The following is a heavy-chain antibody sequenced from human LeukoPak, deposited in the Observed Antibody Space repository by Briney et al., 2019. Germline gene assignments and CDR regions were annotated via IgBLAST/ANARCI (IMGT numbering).Heavy chain of an antibody. CDR2: IYYSGST. Sequence: SETLSLTCTVSDDSIAGYSWSWIRQPPGKGLEWIGYIYYSGSTYYNPSLKSRVTISVDTSKNQFSLKLSSVTAADTAVYYCARHEWFGSVGGFDPWGQGTLVTVSS. D-gene: IGHD3-10*01. J-gene: IGHJ5*02. CDR1: DDSIAGYS. CDR3: ARHEWFGSVGGFDP. V-gene: IGHV4-59*08.